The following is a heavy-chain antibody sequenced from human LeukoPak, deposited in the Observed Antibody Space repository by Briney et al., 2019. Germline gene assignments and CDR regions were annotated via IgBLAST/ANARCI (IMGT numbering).Heavy chain of an antibody. J-gene: IGHJ4*02. CDR2: IIPIFGTA. D-gene: IGHD4-11*01. CDR1: GGTFSSYA. V-gene: IGHV1-69*13. CDR3: ARADYGNYQFDY. Sequence: SVKVSCKASGGTFSSYAISWVRQAPGQGLEWMGGIIPIFGTANYAQKFQGRVTITADESTSTAYMELSSLRSEDTAVYYCARADYGNYQFDYWGQGTLVTVSS.